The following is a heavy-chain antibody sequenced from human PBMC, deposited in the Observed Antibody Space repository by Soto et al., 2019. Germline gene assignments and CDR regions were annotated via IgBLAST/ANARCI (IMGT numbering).Heavy chain of an antibody. CDR3: ARDDFNWIRRSGGGVIYYYGMDV. V-gene: IGHV1-18*01. J-gene: IGHJ6*02. CDR2: ISPYNGNK. Sequence: QAHLEQSGAEVKKPGASVKVSCKASGYTFSTYAITWVRQAPGQGLEWMGWISPYNGNKDYAQKFQGRVTMTTDTSASTAYMELRSLRSDDTAVYYCARDDFNWIRRSGGGVIYYYGMDVWGQGTTVTVSS. CDR1: GYTFSTYA. D-gene: IGHD2-8*02.